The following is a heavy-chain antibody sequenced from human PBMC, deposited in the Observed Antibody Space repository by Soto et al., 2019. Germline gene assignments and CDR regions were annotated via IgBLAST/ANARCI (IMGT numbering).Heavy chain of an antibody. D-gene: IGHD1-26*01. V-gene: IGHV1-18*01. CDR1: GFTFTNSA. CDR2: ISVDSGNT. CDR3: ARDRVGSPFDY. J-gene: IGHJ4*02. Sequence: ASVKVSCKASGFTFTNSAIQWVRQAPGQRLEWIGWISVDSGNTNYAQKLQGRLTMTTDTSTSTAYMELRSLRSDDTAVYYCARDRVGSPFDYWGQGTLVTVSS.